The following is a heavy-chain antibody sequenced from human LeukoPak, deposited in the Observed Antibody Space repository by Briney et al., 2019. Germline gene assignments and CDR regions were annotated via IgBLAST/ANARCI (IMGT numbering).Heavy chain of an antibody. Sequence: GGSLRLSCAASGFTFSSYSMNWVRQAPGKGLEWVSAISGSGDRTYYADSVKGRFTISRDNSKNTLSLQMNSLRAEDTAVYYCAKGGQPSWGQGTLVTVSS. CDR3: AKGGQPS. J-gene: IGHJ5*02. V-gene: IGHV3-23*01. CDR2: ISGSGDRT. D-gene: IGHD3-16*01. CDR1: GFTFSSYS.